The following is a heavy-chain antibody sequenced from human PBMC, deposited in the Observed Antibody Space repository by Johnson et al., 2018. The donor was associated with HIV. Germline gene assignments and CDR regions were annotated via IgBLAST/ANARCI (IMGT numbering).Heavy chain of an antibody. CDR2: ISYDGSNK. D-gene: IGHD6-13*01. CDR1: GFTFSSYA. CDR3: AKDYSSSLPYDALDI. V-gene: IGHV3-30*14. J-gene: IGHJ3*02. Sequence: QVQLVESGGGVVQPGRSLRLSCAASGFTFSSYAMHWVRQAPGQGLEWVAVISYDGSNKYYPGSVKGRFTISRENAKNSLYLQMNSLRAEDTALYYCAKDYSSSLPYDALDIWGQGTMVTVSS.